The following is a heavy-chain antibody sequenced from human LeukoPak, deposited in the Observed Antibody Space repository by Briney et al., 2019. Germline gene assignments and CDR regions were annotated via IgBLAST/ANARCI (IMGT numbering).Heavy chain of an antibody. D-gene: IGHD3-22*01. CDR3: ARDRGYYYDSSGYYLFY. CDR1: GGSISSSNW. Sequence: SETLSLTCAVSGGSISSSNWWSWVRQPPGKGLEWIGEIYHSGSTNYNPSLKSRVTTSVDKSKNQFSLKLSSVTAADTAVYYCARDRGYYYDSSGYYLFYWGQGTLVTVSS. CDR2: IYHSGST. V-gene: IGHV4-4*02. J-gene: IGHJ4*02.